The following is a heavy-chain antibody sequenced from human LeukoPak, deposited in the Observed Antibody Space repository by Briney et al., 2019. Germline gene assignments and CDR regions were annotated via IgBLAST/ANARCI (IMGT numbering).Heavy chain of an antibody. CDR3: ARDGYNDYYSDY. J-gene: IGHJ4*02. Sequence: GGSLRLSCAASGFTFSSYAMSWVRQAPGKGLEWVSVIYSGGSTYYADSVKGRFTISRDNSKNTLYLQMNSLRAEDTAVYYCARDGYNDYYSDYWGQGTLVTVSS. CDR1: GFTFSSYA. V-gene: IGHV3-66*01. CDR2: IYSGGST. D-gene: IGHD5-24*01.